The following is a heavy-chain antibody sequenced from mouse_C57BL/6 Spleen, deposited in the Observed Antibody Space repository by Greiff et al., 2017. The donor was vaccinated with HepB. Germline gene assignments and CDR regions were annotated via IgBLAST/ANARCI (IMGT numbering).Heavy chain of an antibody. J-gene: IGHJ3*01. CDR1: GFTFSDYG. CDR3: ARRTGPWFAY. D-gene: IGHD4-1*01. V-gene: IGHV5-17*03. Sequence: EVKLEESGGGLVKPGGSLKLSCAASGFTFSDYGMHWVRQAPEKGLEWVAYISSGSSTIYYADTVKGRFTISRDNAKNTLFLQMTSLRSEDTAMYYCARRTGPWFAYWGQGTLVTVSA. CDR2: ISSGSSTI.